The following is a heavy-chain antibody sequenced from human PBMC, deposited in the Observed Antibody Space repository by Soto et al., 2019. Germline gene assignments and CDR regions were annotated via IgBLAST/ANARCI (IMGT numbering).Heavy chain of an antibody. CDR1: GFSFTNCG. Sequence: GGSLRLSCAASGFSFTNCGMSWVRQAPGKGLEWVSNIKPDGFEKDYVDSVKVRFTMSIDNAKIALNLQMNSLRDEDTAVYYCARDITRARTYDVTTEIFHXWGQATLLTISX. V-gene: IGHV3-7*01. J-gene: IGHJ4*01. CDR3: ARDITRARTYDVTTEIFHX. CDR2: IKPDGFEK. D-gene: IGHD3-3*01.